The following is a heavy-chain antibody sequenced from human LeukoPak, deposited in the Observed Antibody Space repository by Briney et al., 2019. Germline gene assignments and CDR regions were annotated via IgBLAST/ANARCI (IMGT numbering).Heavy chain of an antibody. CDR1: GFTFSNYW. J-gene: IGHJ4*02. CDR3: IRDFGESSGYYFDY. CDR2: LNGDGTNI. D-gene: IGHD3-22*01. V-gene: IGHV3-74*01. Sequence: GGSLRLSCVASGFTFSNYWMQWVRQVPGKGLVWVSRLNGDGTNIIYADSVKGRFTISRDNAKNTLYLQMNSLRAEDTAVYYCIRDFGESSGYYFDYWGQGTLVTVSS.